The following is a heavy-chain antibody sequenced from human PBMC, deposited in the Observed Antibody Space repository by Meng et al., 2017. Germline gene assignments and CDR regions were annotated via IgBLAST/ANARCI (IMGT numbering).Heavy chain of an antibody. CDR2: INHSGST. Sequence: VQRQHGARGLLKTSVTLSLTCAVSGGSFSGYYWSWIRQPPGKGLEWIGEINHSGSTNYNPSLKSRVTISVDTSKNQFSLKLSSVTAADTAVYYCARRRGGSSDWFDPWGQGTLVTVSS. J-gene: IGHJ5*02. D-gene: IGHD6-6*01. CDR1: GGSFSGYY. V-gene: IGHV4-34*01. CDR3: ARRRGGSSDWFDP.